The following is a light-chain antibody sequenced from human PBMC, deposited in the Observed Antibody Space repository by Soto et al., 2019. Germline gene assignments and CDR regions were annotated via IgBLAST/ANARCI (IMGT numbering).Light chain of an antibody. V-gene: IGLV1-47*02. CDR2: SNN. CDR1: SSNIGGTNY. Sequence: QSVLTQPPSASGTPGQKVFISCSGSSSNIGGTNYAYWYQQLPGAAPKLLMHSNNLRPSGVPERISGSKFGTAASLAISGLRSEDEADYYCAAWDDSLNEGVFGGGTKLTVL. J-gene: IGLJ2*01. CDR3: AAWDDSLNEGV.